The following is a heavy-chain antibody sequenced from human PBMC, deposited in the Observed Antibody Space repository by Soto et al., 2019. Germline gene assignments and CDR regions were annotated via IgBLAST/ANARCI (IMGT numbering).Heavy chain of an antibody. CDR1: GFPFSDYY. V-gene: IGHV3-11*06. J-gene: IGHJ5*02. CDR3: TRGGGGGQFEP. Sequence: QVHLVESGGGLVKPGGSLRLSCETSGFPFSDYYMTWIRQAPGKGLEWLSHISPKSTYRNYADSVKGRFTISRDNAKSSLYLQLNSLGVEDTALYYCTRGGGGGQFEPWGQGALVTVSS. CDR2: ISPKSTYR. D-gene: IGHD2-21*01.